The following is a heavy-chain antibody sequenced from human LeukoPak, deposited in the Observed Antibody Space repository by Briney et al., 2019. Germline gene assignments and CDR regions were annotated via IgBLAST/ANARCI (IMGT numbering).Heavy chain of an antibody. CDR1: GGSISTFY. Sequence: SETLSLTCTVSGGSISTFYWSWLRQPPGKGLEWLGYIYYSGSTNYNPSLKSRVTISVDTSKNQFSLRLSSVTAADTAVYYCAREDPQTTVPEGLDVWGQGTTVTVSS. CDR3: AREDPQTTVPEGLDV. J-gene: IGHJ6*02. V-gene: IGHV4-59*01. CDR2: IYYSGST. D-gene: IGHD4-17*01.